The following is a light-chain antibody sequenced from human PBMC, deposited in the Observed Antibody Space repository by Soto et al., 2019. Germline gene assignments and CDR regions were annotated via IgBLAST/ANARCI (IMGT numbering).Light chain of an antibody. CDR2: GAS. Sequence: EIVLTQSPGTLSLSPGERATLSCRASQSVGSSYLAWYQQKPGQAPRLLIYGASSRATGIPDRFSGSGSGTDFTLTISRLEPEDCAVYYCQQYGSSLITFGQGTRLEIK. CDR3: QQYGSSLIT. V-gene: IGKV3-20*01. CDR1: QSVGSSY. J-gene: IGKJ5*01.